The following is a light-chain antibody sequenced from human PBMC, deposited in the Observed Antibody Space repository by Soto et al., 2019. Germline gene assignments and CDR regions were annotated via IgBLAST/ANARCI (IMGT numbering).Light chain of an antibody. V-gene: IGLV4-69*01. CDR1: SGHSSYA. CDR2: VNSDGSH. J-gene: IGLJ3*02. Sequence: QLVLTQSPSASASLGASVKLTCTLSSGHSSYAIAWHQQQPEKGPRYLMKVNSDGSHSKGDGIPDRFSGSSSGAERYLTISSLQSEDEADYYCQTWGTGFWVFGGGTTVTVL. CDR3: QTWGTGFWV.